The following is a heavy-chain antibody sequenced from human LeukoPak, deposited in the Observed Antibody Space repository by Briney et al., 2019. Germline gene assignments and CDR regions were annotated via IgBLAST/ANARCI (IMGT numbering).Heavy chain of an antibody. D-gene: IGHD3-10*01. V-gene: IGHV4-4*07. CDR3: ARHVAYGSGTYYTYYYYYYMDV. J-gene: IGHJ6*03. Sequence: SETLSLTCTVSGGSISSYYWSWIRQPAGKGLEWIGRIYTSGSTNYNPSLKSRVTMSVDTSKNQFSLKLSSVTAADTAVYYCARHVAYGSGTYYTYYYYYYMDVWGRGTTVTISS. CDR1: GGSISSYY. CDR2: IYTSGST.